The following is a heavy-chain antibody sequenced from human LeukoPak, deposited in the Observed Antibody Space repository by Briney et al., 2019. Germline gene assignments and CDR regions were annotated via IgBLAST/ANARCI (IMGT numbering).Heavy chain of an antibody. V-gene: IGHV1-24*01. J-gene: IGHJ4*02. CDR3: ATSSGYGFLFEY. D-gene: IGHD3-22*01. Sequence: ASVEVSCKVSGYTLTDLSMHWVRQAPGKGLEWMGGFDPEDGETIYAQNFQGRVTMTEDTSTDTAYMEVRSLRSEDTAVYYCATSSGYGFLFEYWGQGTLVTVSS. CDR1: GYTLTDLS. CDR2: FDPEDGET.